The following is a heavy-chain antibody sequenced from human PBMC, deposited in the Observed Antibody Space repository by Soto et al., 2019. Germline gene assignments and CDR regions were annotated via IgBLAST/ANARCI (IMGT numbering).Heavy chain of an antibody. CDR2: IIPFFGTA. V-gene: IGHV1-69*01. D-gene: IGHD4-17*01. J-gene: IGHJ4*02. Sequence: QVQLVQSGAEVKKTGSSVKVSCKTSGGTFSTFGISWVRQAPGQGLEWMGGIIPFFGTAEYSQKFEDRITITAHESTNTVYMDLRSLTSEDTAIYYCARHAPMDAGDKCYDDFWGQGALVNVSS. CDR3: ARHAPMDAGDKCYDDF. CDR1: GGTFSTFG.